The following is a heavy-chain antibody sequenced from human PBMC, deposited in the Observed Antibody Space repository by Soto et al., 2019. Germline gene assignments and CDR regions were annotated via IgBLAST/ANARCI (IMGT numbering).Heavy chain of an antibody. Sequence: QAPGQRLEWMGWINAGNGNTKYSQKFQGRVTITRDTSASTGYMELSSLRAEDTAVYYCVKEGYYYDSSGYYYGWFDPWGQGTLVTVS. D-gene: IGHD3-22*01. V-gene: IGHV1-3*01. CDR3: VKEGYYYDSSGYYYGWFDP. CDR2: INAGNGNT. J-gene: IGHJ5*02.